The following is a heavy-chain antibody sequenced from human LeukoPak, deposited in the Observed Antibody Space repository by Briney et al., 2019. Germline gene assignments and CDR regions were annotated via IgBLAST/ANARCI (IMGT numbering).Heavy chain of an antibody. Sequence: SETLSLTCTVSGGSISSYYWSWIRQPPGKGLEWIGYIYYSGSTNYNPSLKSRVTISVDTSKNQFSLKLSSVTAADTAVYYCARHRSGSYSPNYYFDYWGQGTLVTVSS. J-gene: IGHJ4*02. D-gene: IGHD1-26*01. CDR3: ARHRSGSYSPNYYFDY. CDR2: IYYSGST. CDR1: GGSISSYY. V-gene: IGHV4-59*08.